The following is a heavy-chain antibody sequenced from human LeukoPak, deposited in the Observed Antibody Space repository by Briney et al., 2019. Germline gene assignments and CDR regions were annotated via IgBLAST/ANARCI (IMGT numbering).Heavy chain of an antibody. CDR1: GFALSSHW. V-gene: IGHV3-23*01. D-gene: IGHD6-13*01. CDR3: AKAAAAPGFDF. CDR2: VSGSGDRM. Sequence: TGGSLRLSCAASGFALSSHWMTWVRQAPGKGLEWVATVSGSGDRMYHADSVKGRFTISRDNSKNTIYLQMNSLRAEDTALYYCAKAAAAPGFDFWGQGTLVTVSS. J-gene: IGHJ4*02.